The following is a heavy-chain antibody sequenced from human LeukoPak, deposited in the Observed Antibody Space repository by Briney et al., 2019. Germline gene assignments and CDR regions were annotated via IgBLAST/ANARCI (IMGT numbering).Heavy chain of an antibody. J-gene: IGHJ3*02. V-gene: IGHV4-59*01. CDR3: ARVHLRYYDILTGYFPDAFDI. CDR2: IYYSGST. CDR1: GGSISSYY. Sequence: PSETLSLTCTVSGGSISSYYWSWIRQPPGKGLEWIGYIYYSGSTNYNPSLKSRVTISVGQSKNQFSLKLSSVTAADTAVYYCARVHLRYYDILTGYFPDAFDIWGQGTMVTVSS. D-gene: IGHD3-9*01.